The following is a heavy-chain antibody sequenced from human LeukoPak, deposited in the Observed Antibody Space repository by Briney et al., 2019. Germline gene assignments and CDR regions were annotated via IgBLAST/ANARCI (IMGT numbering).Heavy chain of an antibody. Sequence: PGGSLRLSCAASGFTFSGSGMHWVRQAPGKGPEGVTFIRYDGSNKYYTDSVKVRITISRDNSKNTLYLQMDSLRAEDTAVYYCGIDYDLWSSYYSRTRGNFGYWGQGTLVTVSS. D-gene: IGHD3-3*01. CDR2: IRYDGSNK. CDR3: GIDYDLWSSYYSRTRGNFGY. CDR1: GFTFSGSG. J-gene: IGHJ4*02. V-gene: IGHV3-30*02.